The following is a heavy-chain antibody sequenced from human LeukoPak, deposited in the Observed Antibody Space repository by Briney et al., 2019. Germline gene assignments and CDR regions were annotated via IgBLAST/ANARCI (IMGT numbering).Heavy chain of an antibody. CDR3: ARDHDTFGVVKPSDY. CDR2: IIPILGIA. Sequence: SVKVSCKASGGTFSSYAISWVRQAPGQGLEWMGRIIPILGIANYAQKFQGRVTITADKSTSTAYMELSSLRSEDTAVYYCARDHDTFGVVKPSDYWGQGTLVTVSS. J-gene: IGHJ4*02. V-gene: IGHV1-69*04. CDR1: GGTFSSYA. D-gene: IGHD3-3*01.